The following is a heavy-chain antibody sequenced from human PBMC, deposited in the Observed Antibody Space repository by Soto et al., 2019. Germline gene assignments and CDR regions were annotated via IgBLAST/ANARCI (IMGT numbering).Heavy chain of an antibody. CDR1: GFTFRNNV. CDR3: AKNGLDNSPSAIDS. CDR2: ITGSGRDT. V-gene: IGHV3-23*01. J-gene: IGHJ4*02. D-gene: IGHD2-8*01. Sequence: GGSLRLFCAASGFTFRNNVLSWVRQAPGKGLDWVSGITGSGRDTYYADSVKGRFTISRDNSKNMVFLQMNSLRAEDTALYYCAKNGLDNSPSAIDSWGPGTLVTVSS.